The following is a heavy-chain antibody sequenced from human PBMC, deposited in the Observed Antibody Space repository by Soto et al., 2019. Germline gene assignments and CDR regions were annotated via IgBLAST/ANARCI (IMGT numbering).Heavy chain of an antibody. D-gene: IGHD4-17*01. CDR1: GFTFSSYA. J-gene: IGHJ3*02. CDR3: AKDVPGDHALRKILDAFDI. V-gene: IGHV3-23*01. CDR2: ISGSGGST. Sequence: EVQLLESGGGLVQPGGSLRLSCAASGFTFSSYAMSWVRQAPGKGLEWVSAISGSGGSTYYADSVKGRFTISRDNSKNTLYLQMNSLRAEDTAVYYCAKDVPGDHALRKILDAFDIWGQGTMVTVSS.